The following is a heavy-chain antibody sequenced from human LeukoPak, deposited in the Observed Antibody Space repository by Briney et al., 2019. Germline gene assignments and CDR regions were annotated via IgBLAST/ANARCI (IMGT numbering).Heavy chain of an antibody. CDR2: ISSNGGST. CDR1: GFTFSSYA. CDR3: ASTMIVVVTPSAAFDI. V-gene: IGHV3-64*01. Sequence: PGGSLRLSCAASGFTFSSYAMHWVRQAPGKGLEYVSAISSNGGSTYYANSVKGRFTISRDNSKNTLYLQMGSLRAEDMAVYYCASTMIVVVTPSAAFDIWGQGTMVTVSS. D-gene: IGHD3-22*01. J-gene: IGHJ3*02.